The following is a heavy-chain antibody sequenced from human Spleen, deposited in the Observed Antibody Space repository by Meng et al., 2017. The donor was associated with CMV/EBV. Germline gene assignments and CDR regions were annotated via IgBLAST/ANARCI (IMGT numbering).Heavy chain of an antibody. V-gene: IGHV3-20*03. CDR2: INWNGGST. CDR3: ARDSYCGGDCLYYFDY. J-gene: IGHJ4*02. CDR1: GFPFDDYG. D-gene: IGHD2-21*01. Sequence: GFPFDDYGMSWVRQAPGKGLEWVSGINWNGGSTGYADSVKGRFTISRDNAKNSLYLQMNSLRAEDTALYYCARDSYCGGDCLYYFDYWGQGTLVTVSS.